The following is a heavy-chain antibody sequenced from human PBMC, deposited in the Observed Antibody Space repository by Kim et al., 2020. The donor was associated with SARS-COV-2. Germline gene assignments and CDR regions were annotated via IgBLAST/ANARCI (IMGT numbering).Heavy chain of an antibody. V-gene: IGHV7-4-1*02. CDR3: ARSPGPLWLGCDS. CDR1: GYTFNIFS. Sequence: ASVKVSCKTSGYTFNIFSINWVRQAPGQGLEWMGWINTNTGNPAYAQGFTGRFVFSLDTSVTTAYLQISNVKTEDTAVYYCARSPGPLWLGCDSWGQGTLVTVSP. CDR2: INTNTGNP. D-gene: IGHD3-22*01. J-gene: IGHJ4*02.